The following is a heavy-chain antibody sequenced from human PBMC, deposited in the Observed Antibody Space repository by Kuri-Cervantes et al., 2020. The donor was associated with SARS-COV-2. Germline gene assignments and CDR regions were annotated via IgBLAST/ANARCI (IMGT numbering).Heavy chain of an antibody. Sequence: GESLKISCAASGFTFSSYSTNWVRQAPGKGLEWVSSISSSSSYIYYADSVKGRFTISRDNAKNSLYLQMNSLRAEDTAVYYCAREARNIVWDYYYGMDVWGQGTTVTVSS. J-gene: IGHJ6*02. CDR2: ISSSSSYI. V-gene: IGHV3-21*01. CDR3: AREARNIVWDYYYGMDV. CDR1: GFTFSSYS. D-gene: IGHD5-12*01.